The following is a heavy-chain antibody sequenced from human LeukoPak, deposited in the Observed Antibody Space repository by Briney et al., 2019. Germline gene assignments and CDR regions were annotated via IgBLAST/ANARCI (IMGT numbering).Heavy chain of an antibody. V-gene: IGHV3-23*01. CDR3: TRDQTPYY. CDR1: GFTFSSYG. CDR2: ISGTGGTT. Sequence: GGTLRLSCAASGFTFSSYGMSWVRQAPGKGLEWVSAISGTGGTTYYADSVKGRFTISRDNAKSTLYLQMNSLKTEDTAVYYCTRDQTPYYWGQGTLVTVSS. J-gene: IGHJ4*02.